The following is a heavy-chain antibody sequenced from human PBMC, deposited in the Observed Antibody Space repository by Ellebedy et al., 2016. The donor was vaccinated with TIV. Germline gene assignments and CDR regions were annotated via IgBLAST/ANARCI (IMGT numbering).Heavy chain of an antibody. CDR3: ARDRIAVADNWFDP. D-gene: IGHD6-19*01. V-gene: IGHV3-23*01. Sequence: GGSLRLSCAASGFIFSNYAMSWVRQAPGKGLEWVSATSGSGSSTYHADSVKGRFTISRDNSKNSLYLQMNSLRDEDTAVYYCARDRIAVADNWFDPWGQGTLVTVSS. CDR1: GFIFSNYA. J-gene: IGHJ5*02. CDR2: TSGSGSST.